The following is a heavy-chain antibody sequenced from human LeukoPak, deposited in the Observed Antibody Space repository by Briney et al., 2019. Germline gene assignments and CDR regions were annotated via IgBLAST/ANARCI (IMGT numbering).Heavy chain of an antibody. CDR3: ARATPLRISGWYGYFDY. V-gene: IGHV3-30-3*01. J-gene: IGHJ4*02. D-gene: IGHD6-19*01. Sequence: PGRSLRLSCAASGFTFSSYAMHWVRQAPGKGLEWVAVISYDGSNKYYADSVKGRFTISGDNSKNTLYLQMNSLRAEDTAVYYCARATPLRISGWYGYFDYWGQGTLVTVSS. CDR2: ISYDGSNK. CDR1: GFTFSSYA.